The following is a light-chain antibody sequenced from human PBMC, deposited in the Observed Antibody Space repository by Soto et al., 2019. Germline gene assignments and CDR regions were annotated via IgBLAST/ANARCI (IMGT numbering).Light chain of an antibody. CDR1: QTVSSSF. CDR3: QQYNNWPSIT. J-gene: IGKJ5*01. Sequence: EIVLTQSPGTLSLSPGERATLSCRAIQTVSSSFLAWYQQTPGQAPRLLIYAASSRATGIPDRFSGSGSGTEFTLTISSLQSEDFAVYYCQQYNNWPSITFGQGTRLEVK. V-gene: IGKV3-20*01. CDR2: AAS.